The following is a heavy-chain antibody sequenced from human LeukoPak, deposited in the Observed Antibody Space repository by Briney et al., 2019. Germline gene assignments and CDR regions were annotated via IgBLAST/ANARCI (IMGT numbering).Heavy chain of an antibody. CDR2: IYYSGST. Sequence: PSETLSLTCTVSGVSISSGGYYWSWIRQHPGKGLEWIGYIYYSGSTYYNPSLKSRVTISVDTSKNQFSLKLSSVTAADTAVYYCARGYDYGDHVLYNWFDPWGQGTLVTVSS. CDR3: ARGYDYGDHVLYNWFDP. CDR1: GVSISSGGYY. D-gene: IGHD4-17*01. V-gene: IGHV4-31*03. J-gene: IGHJ5*02.